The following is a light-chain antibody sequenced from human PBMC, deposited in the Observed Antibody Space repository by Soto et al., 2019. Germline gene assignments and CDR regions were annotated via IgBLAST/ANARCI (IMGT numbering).Light chain of an antibody. V-gene: IGKV3-11*01. CDR3: QQLHQLRT. Sequence: VLTQSPATLSLSPGERATLSCRASQSVSNYSAWYQQSPGQAPRLLIYHPSTRATGIPARFSGSGSGTDFTLTISRLEPEDFAVYYCQQLHQLRTFGGGTKVEI. J-gene: IGKJ4*01. CDR1: QSVSNY. CDR2: HPS.